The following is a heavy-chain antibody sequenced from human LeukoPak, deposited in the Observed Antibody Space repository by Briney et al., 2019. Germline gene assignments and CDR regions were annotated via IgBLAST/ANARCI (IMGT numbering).Heavy chain of an antibody. CDR2: IYYSGST. CDR3: ARDHGGYYDSSGYS. Sequence: SETLSLTCTVPGGSVSSGSYYWSWIRQPPGKGLEWIGYIYYSGSTNYNPSLKSRVTISVDTSKNQFSLKLSSVTAADTAVYYCARDHGGYYDSSGYSWGQGTLVTVSS. D-gene: IGHD3-22*01. J-gene: IGHJ5*02. V-gene: IGHV4-61*01. CDR1: GGSVSSGSYY.